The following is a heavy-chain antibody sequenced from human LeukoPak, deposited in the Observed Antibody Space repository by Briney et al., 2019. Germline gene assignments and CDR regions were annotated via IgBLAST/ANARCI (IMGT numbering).Heavy chain of an antibody. D-gene: IGHD2-21*02. Sequence: GGSLRLSCAASGFAFSSYSMNWVRQAPGKGREGVSPISSSSSYIYHADSVKGRFTIARDNAKNSLYLQMSSLRLEDTAMYYCARDGLRRPPTPYCGGDCPLDYWGQGTLVSVSS. CDR3: ARDGLRRPPTPYCGGDCPLDY. CDR1: GFAFSSYS. V-gene: IGHV3-21*04. CDR2: ISSSSSYI. J-gene: IGHJ4*02.